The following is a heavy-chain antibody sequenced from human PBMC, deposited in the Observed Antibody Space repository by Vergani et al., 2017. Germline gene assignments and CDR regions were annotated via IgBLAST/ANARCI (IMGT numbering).Heavy chain of an antibody. Sequence: EVQLVESGGGLVQPGRSLRLSCAASGFTFSSYAMSWVRQAPGKGLEWVSAISGSGGSTYYADSVKGRFTISRDNSKNTLYLQMNSLRAEDTAVYYCEYSNYAGARRPLRPPNVVIASSYWGQGTLVTVSS. J-gene: IGHJ4*02. V-gene: IGHV3-23*04. D-gene: IGHD2-21*01. CDR2: ISGSGGST. CDR3: EYSNYAGARRPLRPPNVVIASSY. CDR1: GFTFSSYA.